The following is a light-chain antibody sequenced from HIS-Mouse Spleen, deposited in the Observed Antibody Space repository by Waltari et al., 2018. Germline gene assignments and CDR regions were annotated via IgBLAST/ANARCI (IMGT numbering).Light chain of an antibody. J-gene: IGLJ2*01. CDR2: EDS. V-gene: IGLV3-10*01. CDR3: YSTDSSGNHRV. CDR1: ALPKKY. Sequence: SYELTQPPSVSVSPGQTARTPSSGGALPKKYPYWYQQKSGQAPVLVIYEDSKRPSGIPERFSGSSSGTMATLTISGAQVEDEADYYCYSTDSSGNHRVFGGGTKLTVL.